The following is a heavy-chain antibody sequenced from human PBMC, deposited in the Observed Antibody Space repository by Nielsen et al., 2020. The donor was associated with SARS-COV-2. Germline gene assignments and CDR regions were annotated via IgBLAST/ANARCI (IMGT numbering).Heavy chain of an antibody. V-gene: IGHV7-4-1*02. CDR3: ARDRGGYCSSTSCPFDY. J-gene: IGHJ4*02. D-gene: IGHD2-2*01. CDR2: INTNTGNP. CDR1: GGTFSSYA. Sequence: ASVKVSCKASGGTFSSYAISWVRQAPGQGLEWMGWINTNTGNPTYAQGFTGRFVFSLDTSVSTAYLQISSLKAEDTAVYYCARDRGGYCSSTSCPFDYWGQGTLVTVSS.